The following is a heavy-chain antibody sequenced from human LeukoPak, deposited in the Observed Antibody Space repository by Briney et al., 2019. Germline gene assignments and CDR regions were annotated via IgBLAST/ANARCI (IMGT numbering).Heavy chain of an antibody. D-gene: IGHD3-16*01. CDR3: AREGGAFDY. CDR1: GFTFSSYA. V-gene: IGHV3-30*04. J-gene: IGHJ4*02. CDR2: ISYDGSNK. Sequence: GGSLRLSCAASGFTFSSYAMHWVRQAPGTGLEWVAVISYDGSNKYYADSVKGRFTISRDNSKNTLYLQMNSLRAEDTAVYYCAREGGAFDYWGQGTLVTVSS.